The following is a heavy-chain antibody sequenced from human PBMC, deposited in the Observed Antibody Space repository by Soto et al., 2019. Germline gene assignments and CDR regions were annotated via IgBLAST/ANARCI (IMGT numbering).Heavy chain of an antibody. CDR1: GGSISSSSYF. CDR3: SRRAPEGFDP. J-gene: IGHJ5*02. Sequence: PSATLSLTCTVSGGSISSSSYFWAWIRRPPGKGLEWIGSIDFRGTTYTNPSLESRVTISVDTSKNHFSLKLDSVTAADTALYYCSRRAPEGFDPWGRGTLVTVSS. CDR2: IDFRGTT. V-gene: IGHV4-39*02.